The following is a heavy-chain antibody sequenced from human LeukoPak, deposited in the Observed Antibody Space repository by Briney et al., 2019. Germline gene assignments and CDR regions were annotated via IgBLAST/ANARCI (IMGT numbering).Heavy chain of an antibody. D-gene: IGHD3-9*01. CDR3: ARGHYDIFTGYYTYYFDY. V-gene: IGHV4-61*02. CDR2: SHSSGGT. Sequence: PSQTLSPTCTVSGGSISSGDYYWGWIRQPPGKGLEWIARSHSSGGTNYSPSLRSRVTISVDASQSPFSLKLTAVTAADTAVYYCARGHYDIFTGYYTYYFDYWGHGTLVTVSS. CDR1: GGSISSGDYY. J-gene: IGHJ4*01.